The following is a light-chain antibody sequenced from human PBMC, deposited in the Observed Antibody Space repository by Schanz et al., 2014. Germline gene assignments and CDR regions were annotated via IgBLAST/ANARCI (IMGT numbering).Light chain of an antibody. CDR1: SSDVGGYNY. Sequence: QSALTQPASVSGSPGQSITLSCTGTSSDVGGYNYVSWYQQYPGKAPKVMIYQVTKRPSGVPDRFSGSKSGNTASLTVSGLQAEDEADYYCSSYTSSSTPYVFGTGTKLTVL. V-gene: IGLV2-14*01. CDR2: QVT. CDR3: SSYTSSSTPYV. J-gene: IGLJ1*01.